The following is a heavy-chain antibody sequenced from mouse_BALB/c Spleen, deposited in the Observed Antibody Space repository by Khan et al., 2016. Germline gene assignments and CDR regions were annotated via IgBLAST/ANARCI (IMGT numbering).Heavy chain of an antibody. CDR3: TRGGYCLFDY. CDR1: GYTFTSYW. V-gene: IGHV1-69*02. Sequence: QVQLKESGAELVRPGASVKLSCKATGYTFTSYWINWVKQRPGQGLEWIGNIYPSDSYTNYNQKFKDKATLTVDTSSSTSYMQLSSPTSEDSAVYYCTRGGYCLFDYWWQGSTLAVSS. J-gene: IGHJ2*01. CDR2: IYPSDSYT. D-gene: IGHD1-1*02.